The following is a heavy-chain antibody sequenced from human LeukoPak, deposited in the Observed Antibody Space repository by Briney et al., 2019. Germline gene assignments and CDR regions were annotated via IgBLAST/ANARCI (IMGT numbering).Heavy chain of an antibody. Sequence: ASVKVSCKASGYTFTSYAISWVRQAPGQGLEWMGGIIPIFGTANYAQKLQGRVTMTTDTSTSTAYMELRSLRSDDTAVYYCAREAQFNEYQLLYTGGWFDPWAREPWSPSPQ. CDR2: IIPIFGTA. J-gene: IGHJ5*02. V-gene: IGHV1-69*05. CDR3: AREAQFNEYQLLYTGGWFDP. CDR1: GYTFTSYA. D-gene: IGHD2-2*01.